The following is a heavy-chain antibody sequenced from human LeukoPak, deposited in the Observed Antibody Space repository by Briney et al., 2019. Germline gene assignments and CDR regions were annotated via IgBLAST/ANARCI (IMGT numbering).Heavy chain of an antibody. CDR3: FKQKTAYEILTGYPSDAFDI. CDR1: GCTFRSYS. J-gene: IGHJ3*02. CDR2: ISSSSSYI. V-gene: IGHV3-21*01. D-gene: IGHD3-9*01. Sequence: GGSLRLSCAASGCTFRSYSMNWIHQAPGKGLDWVSSISSSSSYIYYADSVKGRFTISRDNAKNSLYLQMNSLRAEDTAVYFFFKQKTAYEILTGYPSDAFDIWGQGTMVTVSS.